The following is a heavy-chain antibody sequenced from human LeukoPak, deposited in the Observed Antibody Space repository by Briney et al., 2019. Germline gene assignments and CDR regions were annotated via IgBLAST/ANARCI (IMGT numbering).Heavy chain of an antibody. CDR1: GFTFSDYY. CDR3: AREQDIVVVPAFDY. CDR2: ISSSGSTI. V-gene: IGHV3-11*01. D-gene: IGHD2-2*01. Sequence: GGSLRLSCAASGFTFSDYYMSWIRQAPGKGLEWVSYISSSGSTIYYADSVKGRFTISRDNAKNSLYLQMNSLRAEDTALYYCAREQDIVVVPAFDYWGQGTLVTVSS. J-gene: IGHJ4*02.